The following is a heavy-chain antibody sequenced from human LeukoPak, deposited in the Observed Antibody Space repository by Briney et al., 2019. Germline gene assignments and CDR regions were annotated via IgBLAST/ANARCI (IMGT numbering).Heavy chain of an antibody. CDR1: GFTFSSYS. V-gene: IGHV3-21*01. CDR3: ARGDSGMILPAAMIGGFDY. J-gene: IGHJ4*02. D-gene: IGHD2-2*01. Sequence: GGSLRLSCAASGFTFSSYSMNWVRQAPGKGLEWVSSISSSSSYIYYADSVKGRFTISRDNAKNSLYLQMNSLRAEDTAVYYCARGDSGMILPAAMIGGFDYWGQGTLVTVSS. CDR2: ISSSSSYI.